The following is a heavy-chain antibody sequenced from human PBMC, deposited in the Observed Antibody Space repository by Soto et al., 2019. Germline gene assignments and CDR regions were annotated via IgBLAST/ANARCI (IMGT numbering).Heavy chain of an antibody. J-gene: IGHJ4*02. CDR2: ISGSGGST. V-gene: IGHV3-23*01. Sequence: HPGGSLRLSCAASGFTFSSYAMSWVRQAPGKGLEWVSAISGSGGSTYYADSVKGRFTISRDNSKNTLYLQMNSLRAEDTAVYYCAKDEYYYDSSGYYYWDYWGQGTLVTVSS. CDR3: AKDEYYYDSSGYYYWDY. CDR1: GFTFSSYA. D-gene: IGHD3-22*01.